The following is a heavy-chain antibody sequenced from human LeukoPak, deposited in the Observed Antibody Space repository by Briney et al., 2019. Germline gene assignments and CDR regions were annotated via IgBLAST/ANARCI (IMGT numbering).Heavy chain of an antibody. CDR1: GYTFTSYG. D-gene: IGHD3-10*01. CDR3: AREGMEIDKLLSRMFDP. Sequence: GASVKVSCKASGYTFTSYGISWVRQAPGQGLEWMAWINPNSGGTNYAQKFRGRVTMTRDTSISTAYMELSRLRSDDTAVYYCAREGMEIDKLLSRMFDPWGQGTLVTVSS. J-gene: IGHJ5*02. V-gene: IGHV1-2*02. CDR2: INPNSGGT.